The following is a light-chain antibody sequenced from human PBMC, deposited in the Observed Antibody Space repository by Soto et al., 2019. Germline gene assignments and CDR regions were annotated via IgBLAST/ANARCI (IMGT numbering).Light chain of an antibody. V-gene: IGKV1-17*01. CDR1: QGIRND. CDR2: AAS. J-gene: IGKJ1*01. Sequence: DIQMTQSPSSLSASVVDRVIITCRXSQGIRNDLGWYQQKPGKAPKRLIYAASSLQSGVPSRFSGSGSGTEFTLTISRLEPEDFAVYYCQQYDTSPAWTFGQGTKVDIK. CDR3: QQYDTSPAWT.